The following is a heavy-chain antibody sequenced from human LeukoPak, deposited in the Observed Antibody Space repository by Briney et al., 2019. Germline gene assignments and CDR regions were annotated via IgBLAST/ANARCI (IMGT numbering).Heavy chain of an antibody. D-gene: IGHD3-3*01. CDR3: AGLEWPYSFDP. J-gene: IGHJ5*02. Sequence: ASVKVSCKASGYTFTSYYMHWVRQAPGQGLEWMGIINPSGGSTSYAQKFQGRVTMTRDTSTSTVYMELSSLRSVDTAVYYCAGLEWPYSFDPWGQGTLVTVSS. CDR1: GYTFTSYY. V-gene: IGHV1-46*03. CDR2: INPSGGST.